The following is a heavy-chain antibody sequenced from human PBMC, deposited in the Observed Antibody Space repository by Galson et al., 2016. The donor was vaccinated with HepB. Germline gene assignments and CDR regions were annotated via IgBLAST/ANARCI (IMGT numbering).Heavy chain of an antibody. Sequence: CAASGFAFGSHWMHWVRQVPGQGLVWVSRINSDGTISNYADSVKGRFTISRDNAKNTLYLQMNNLRVEDTAVYYCGRDHSVVLTTAYNWFDPWGQGTLVTVSS. V-gene: IGHV3-74*01. CDR3: GRDHSVVLTTAYNWFDP. CDR1: GFAFGSHW. J-gene: IGHJ5*02. D-gene: IGHD4-23*01. CDR2: INSDGTIS.